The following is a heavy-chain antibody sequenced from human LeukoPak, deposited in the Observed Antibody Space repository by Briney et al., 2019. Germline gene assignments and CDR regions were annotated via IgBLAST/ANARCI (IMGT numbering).Heavy chain of an antibody. CDR2: IYHSGTT. V-gene: IGHV4-4*02. Sequence: SQTLSLTCAVSGGSISSSKWWSWVRPPPGKGLEWIGEIYHSGTTNYKPSLKRRVTISVDKSKNQVSLKLSSVTAADTAVYYCARTLYDSGGYYSYGAFDVWGQGTMVTVSS. J-gene: IGHJ3*01. CDR3: ARTLYDSGGYYSYGAFDV. D-gene: IGHD3-22*01. CDR1: GGSISSSKW.